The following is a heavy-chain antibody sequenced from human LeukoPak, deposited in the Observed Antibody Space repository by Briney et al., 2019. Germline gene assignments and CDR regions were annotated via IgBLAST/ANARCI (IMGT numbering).Heavy chain of an antibody. J-gene: IGHJ4*02. CDR1: EFTFSDYN. Sequence: GGSLRLSCAASEFTFSDYNMNWVRQAPGKGLEWVSYISSSGSTIYYADSVKGRFTISRDNAESSLYLQMNSLRVEDTGVYYCARGPGNPTRNDYWGQGTLVTVSS. CDR2: ISSSGSTI. CDR3: ARGPGNPTRNDY. V-gene: IGHV3-48*01.